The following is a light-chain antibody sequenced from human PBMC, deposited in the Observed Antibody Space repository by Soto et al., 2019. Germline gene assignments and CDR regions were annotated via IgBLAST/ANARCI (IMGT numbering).Light chain of an antibody. Sequence: AIQLTQSPSSLSASVGDRVTITCRASQGISSALAWYQQKPGKAPKLLIYDASSLESGVPSRFSGSGSGTDFTLTITSLQPEDFATYYCQQFYYYPITFGQGTRLEIK. CDR2: DAS. CDR1: QGISSA. CDR3: QQFYYYPIT. J-gene: IGKJ5*01. V-gene: IGKV1D-13*01.